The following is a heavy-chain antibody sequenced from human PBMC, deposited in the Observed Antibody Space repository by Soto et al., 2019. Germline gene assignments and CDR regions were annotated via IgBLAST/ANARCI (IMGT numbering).Heavy chain of an antibody. CDR1: GGTFSSYA. CDR2: IIPIFGTV. J-gene: IGHJ4*02. CDR3: ARRSGIVGATYDY. V-gene: IGHV1-69*13. Sequence: GASVKVSCKASGGTFSSYAISWVRQAPGQGLEWMGGIIPIFGTVNYAQKFQGRVTITADESTSTAYMELSSLRSEDTAVYYCARRSGIVGATYDYWGQGTLVTVSS. D-gene: IGHD1-26*01.